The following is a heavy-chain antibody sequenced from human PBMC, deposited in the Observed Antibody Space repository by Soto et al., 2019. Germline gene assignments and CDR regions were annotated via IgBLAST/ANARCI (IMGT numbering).Heavy chain of an antibody. CDR3: AREGGTAGLQDAFDI. J-gene: IGHJ3*02. Sequence: SETLSLTCTVSGGSISSYYWSWIRQPPGKGLEWIGYIYYSGSTNYNPSLKSRVTISVDTSKNQFSLKLSSVTAADTAVYYCAREGGTAGLQDAFDIWGQGTMVTVSS. CDR2: IYYSGST. CDR1: GGSISSYY. V-gene: IGHV4-59*01. D-gene: IGHD1-26*01.